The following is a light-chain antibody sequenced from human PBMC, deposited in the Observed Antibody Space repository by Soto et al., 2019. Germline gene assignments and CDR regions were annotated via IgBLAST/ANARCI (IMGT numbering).Light chain of an antibody. V-gene: IGKV3-15*01. Sequence: EIVMTQSPATLSVSPGETATLSCRASQSVSTSLAWYQQKPGQAPRLLISGASTRATGVPARFSGSGPETEFPLTISSLQSEDFAVYYCQQYNNWWTFGQGTKVEIK. CDR1: QSVSTS. CDR2: GAS. CDR3: QQYNNWWT. J-gene: IGKJ1*01.